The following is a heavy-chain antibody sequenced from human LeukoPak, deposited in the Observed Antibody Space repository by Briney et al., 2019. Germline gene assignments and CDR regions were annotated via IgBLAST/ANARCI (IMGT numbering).Heavy chain of an antibody. D-gene: IGHD3-10*01. Sequence: SETLSLTCTVSGGSISSGSYYWSWIRQPAGKGLEWIGRIYTSGSTNYNPSLKSRVTISVDTSKNQFSLKLSSVTAADTAVYYCARETVVYYGSGSYYTYYYYMDVWGKGTTVTISS. CDR2: IYTSGST. CDR1: GGSISSGSYY. CDR3: ARETVVYYGSGSYYTYYYYMDV. J-gene: IGHJ6*03. V-gene: IGHV4-61*02.